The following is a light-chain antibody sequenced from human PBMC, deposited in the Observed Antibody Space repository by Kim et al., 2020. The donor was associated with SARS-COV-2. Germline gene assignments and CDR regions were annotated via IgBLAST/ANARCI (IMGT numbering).Light chain of an antibody. J-gene: IGLJ2*01. Sequence: QSVLTQPHSVSGAPGQRVTISCTGSTSNIGAGYGVHWYQQLPGTAPKILIYGNSKRPSGVPDRFSGSKSGTSASLAITGPQPEDEADDYCQSYDSSLSGSVFGGGTKLTVL. CDR2: GNS. CDR1: TSNIGAGYG. V-gene: IGLV1-40*01. CDR3: QSYDSSLSGSV.